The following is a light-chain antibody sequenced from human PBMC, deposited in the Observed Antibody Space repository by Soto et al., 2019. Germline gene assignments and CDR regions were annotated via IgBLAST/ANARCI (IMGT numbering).Light chain of an antibody. CDR3: ASWDDNLYV. CDR1: NSNIGSHT. J-gene: IGLJ1*01. CDR2: SNS. V-gene: IGLV1-44*01. Sequence: QSVLTQPPSASGTPGQRVTIPCSGSNSNIGSHTVNWYQQLPGTAPKLLIYSNSQRPLGVPVRFSGSKSGTSASLAISGLQSEDEAGYYCASWDDNLYVFGLGTKVTVL.